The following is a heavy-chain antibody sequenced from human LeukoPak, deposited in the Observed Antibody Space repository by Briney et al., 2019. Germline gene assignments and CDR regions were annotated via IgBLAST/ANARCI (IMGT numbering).Heavy chain of an antibody. CDR3: ARKVARVAPFGY. CDR1: GGSFSGYY. V-gene: IGHV4-34*01. Sequence: PSETLSLTCAVYGGSFSGYYWSWIRQPPGKGLEWIGEINHSGSTNYNPSLKSRVTISVDTSKNQFSLKLSSVTAADTAVYYCARKVARVAPFGYWGQGTLVTVPS. J-gene: IGHJ4*02. CDR2: INHSGST. D-gene: IGHD3-3*01.